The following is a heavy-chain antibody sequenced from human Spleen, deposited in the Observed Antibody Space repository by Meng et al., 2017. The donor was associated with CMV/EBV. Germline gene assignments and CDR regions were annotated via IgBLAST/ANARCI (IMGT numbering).Heavy chain of an antibody. D-gene: IGHD2-2*01. CDR1: YTFATYG. J-gene: IGHJ4*02. CDR3: ARGGRGIVLVPASHFDF. CDR2: VSPNNGNT. Sequence: YTFATYGINWVRQAPGQGLEWMGWVSPNNGNTYYAQKRQGRVTMTADTLTSTAYMDLRSLTSDDTAVYYCARGGRGIVLVPASHFDFWGPGTLVTVSS. V-gene: IGHV1-18*01.